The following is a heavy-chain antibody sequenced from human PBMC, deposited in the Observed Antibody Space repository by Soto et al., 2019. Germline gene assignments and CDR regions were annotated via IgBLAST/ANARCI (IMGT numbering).Heavy chain of an antibody. J-gene: IGHJ4*02. CDR1: GVTFNKYG. CDR2: ISYDGNNK. Sequence: QVQLVESGGGVVQPGRSLRLSCVASGVTFNKYGMHLVRQAPGKGLEWLAVISYDGNNKHYSDSVKGRFTISRDNSKNTLYLEMNNVITEDTAVYYCAKLLGTATILDYWGQGTLVIVSS. V-gene: IGHV3-30*18. D-gene: IGHD5-12*01. CDR3: AKLLGTATILDY.